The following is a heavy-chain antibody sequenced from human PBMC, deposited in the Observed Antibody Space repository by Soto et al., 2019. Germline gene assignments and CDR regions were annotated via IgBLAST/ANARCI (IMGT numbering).Heavy chain of an antibody. CDR2: VLYGGSKK. V-gene: IGHV3-30*18. J-gene: IGHJ4*02. Sequence: QVHLVESGGGVVQPGTSLRLSCTASGFRFSDYGMDWVRQAPGKGLEWVSRVLYGGSKKYYADSVKGRFTISRDNPRNTLYPQMDSLRADDTAVYYCVKDWALMGDYWGQGTPVTVSS. D-gene: IGHD3-16*01. CDR1: GFRFSDYG. CDR3: VKDWALMGDY.